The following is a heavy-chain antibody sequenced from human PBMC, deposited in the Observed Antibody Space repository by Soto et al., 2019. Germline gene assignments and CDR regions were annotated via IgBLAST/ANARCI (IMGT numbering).Heavy chain of an antibody. CDR1: GFTFSSYA. Sequence: GGSLRLSCAASGFTFSSYAMHWVRQAPGKGLEWVAVISYDGSNKYYADSVKGRFTISRDNSKNTLYLQMNSLRAEDTAVYYCARDQDTMIVVVWLMDVWGQGTTVTVSS. D-gene: IGHD3-22*01. V-gene: IGHV3-30-3*01. CDR2: ISYDGSNK. CDR3: ARDQDTMIVVVWLMDV. J-gene: IGHJ6*02.